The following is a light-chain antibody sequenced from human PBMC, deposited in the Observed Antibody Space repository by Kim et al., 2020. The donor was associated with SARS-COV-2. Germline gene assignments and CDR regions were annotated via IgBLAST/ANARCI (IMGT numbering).Light chain of an antibody. V-gene: IGLV3-21*04. Sequence: APGKTARIYCGGNNIGSKSVHVYQQKPGQAPVLVIYYDSDRPSGIPERFSGSNAGNTATLTISRVEAGDEADYYCQVWDSSSDHWVLGGGTQLTVL. CDR2: YDS. CDR1: NIGSKS. CDR3: QVWDSSSDHWV. J-gene: IGLJ3*02.